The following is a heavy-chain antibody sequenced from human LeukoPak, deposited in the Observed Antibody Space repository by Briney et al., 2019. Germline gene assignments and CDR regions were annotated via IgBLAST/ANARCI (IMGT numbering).Heavy chain of an antibody. CDR1: GFTFDDYA. Sequence: GGSLRLSCVASGFTFDDYAMHWVRQAPGKGLEWVCLTNWDGTNTLCAGSVKGRFTISRDNNKSSLFLQMNSLKPEDTALYYCAKGDSGHDSIFHPPGAFDSWGQGTLVTVSS. J-gene: IGHJ4*02. CDR2: TNWDGTNT. D-gene: IGHD3-22*01. CDR3: AKGDSGHDSIFHPPGAFDS. V-gene: IGHV3-43D*03.